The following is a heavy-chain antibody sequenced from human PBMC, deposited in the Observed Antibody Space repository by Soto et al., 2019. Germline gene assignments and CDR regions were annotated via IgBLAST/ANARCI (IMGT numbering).Heavy chain of an antibody. V-gene: IGHV1-8*01. CDR3: ASLGYCTNGVCPADNYYYYMDV. J-gene: IGHJ6*03. CDR2: MNPNSGNT. D-gene: IGHD2-8*01. CDR1: GYTFTSYD. Sequence: ASVKVYCKASGYTFTSYDINWVRQATGQGLEWMGWMNPNSGNTGYAQKFQGRVTMTRNTSISTAYMELSSLRSEDTAVYYCASLGYCTNGVCPADNYYYYMDVWGKGTTVTVSS.